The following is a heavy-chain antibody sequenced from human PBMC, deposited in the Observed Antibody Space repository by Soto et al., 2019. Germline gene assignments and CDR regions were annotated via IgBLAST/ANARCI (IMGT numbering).Heavy chain of an antibody. CDR3: AREFGPVAGTYYYGMDV. J-gene: IGHJ6*02. Sequence: SQTLSLTCAISGDSVSSNSAAWNWIRQSPSRGLEWLGRTYYRSKWYNDYAVSVKSRITINPDTSKNQFSLQLNSVTPEDTAVYYCAREFGPVAGTYYYGMDVWGQGTTVTVPS. V-gene: IGHV6-1*01. CDR1: GDSVSSNSAA. CDR2: TYYRSKWYN. D-gene: IGHD6-19*01.